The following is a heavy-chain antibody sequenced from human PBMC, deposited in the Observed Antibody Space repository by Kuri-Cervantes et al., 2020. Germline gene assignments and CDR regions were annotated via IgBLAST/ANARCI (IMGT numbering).Heavy chain of an antibody. J-gene: IGHJ5*02. CDR2: IWYDGSNK. CDR1: GFTFSSYG. V-gene: IGHV3-33*01. Sequence: GGSLRLSCAASGFTFSSYGMHWVRQAPGKGLEWVAVIWYDGSNKYYADSVKGRFTISRDNSKNTLYLQMNSLRAEDTAVYYCARGVRVMVRGVTFDPWGQGTLVTVSS. D-gene: IGHD3-10*01. CDR3: ARGVRVMVRGVTFDP.